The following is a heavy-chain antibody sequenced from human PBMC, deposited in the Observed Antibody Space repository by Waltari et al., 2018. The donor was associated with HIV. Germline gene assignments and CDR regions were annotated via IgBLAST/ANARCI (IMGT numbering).Heavy chain of an antibody. V-gene: IGHV4-34*02. CDR2: INHSGST. Sequence: QVQLQQWGAGLLKPSETLSLTCAVDGGSFSGYYWSWIRQPPGKGLEWIGEINHSGSTNYNPSLKSRVTISVDTSKNQFSLKLKSVTVADTAVYYCARGQRGGDYGDYAFDYWGQGTLVTVSS. J-gene: IGHJ4*02. CDR1: GGSFSGYY. CDR3: ARGQRGGDYGDYAFDY. D-gene: IGHD4-17*01.